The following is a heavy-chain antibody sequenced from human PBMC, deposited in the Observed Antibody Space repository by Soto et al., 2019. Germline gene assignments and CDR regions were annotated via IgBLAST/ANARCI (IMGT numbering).Heavy chain of an antibody. CDR1: GGTFSSYA. Sequence: SVKVSCKASGGTFSSYAISWVRQAPGQGLEWMGGIIPIFGTAKYAQKFQGRVTITADESTSTAYMELSSLRSEDTAVYYCAREGTIAAAGPFDYWGQGTLVTVSS. V-gene: IGHV1-69*13. CDR3: AREGTIAAAGPFDY. J-gene: IGHJ4*02. CDR2: IIPIFGTA. D-gene: IGHD6-13*01.